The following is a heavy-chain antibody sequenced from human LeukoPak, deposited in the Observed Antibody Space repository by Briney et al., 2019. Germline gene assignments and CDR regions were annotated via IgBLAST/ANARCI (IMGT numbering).Heavy chain of an antibody. D-gene: IGHD1-1*01. CDR3: ARILTTPIGGTDY. CDR1: GCSISSSSYY. CDR2: IYYSGST. Sequence: SETLSLTCTVSGCSISSSSYYWGWLRQPPGKGLEWIGCIYYSGSTYYNPSIDSCATITVDTTKTQYLLMLSSVTAAATAVYYSARILTTPIGGTDYWGQGTLVTVSS. J-gene: IGHJ4*02. V-gene: IGHV4-39*01.